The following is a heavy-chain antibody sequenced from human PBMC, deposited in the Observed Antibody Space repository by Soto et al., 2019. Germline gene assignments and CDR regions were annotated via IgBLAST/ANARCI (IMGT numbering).Heavy chain of an antibody. CDR1: GYTLTELS. J-gene: IGHJ6*03. CDR2: FDPEDGET. D-gene: IGHD6-6*01. CDR3: ATTLESAARIADYYYYMDV. V-gene: IGHV1-24*01. Sequence: GASVKVSCKVSGYTLTELSMHWVRQAPGKGLEWMGGFDPEDGETIYAQKNQGRVTMTEDTSTDTAYMELSSLRSEDTAVYYCATTLESAARIADYYYYMDVWGKGTTVTVSS.